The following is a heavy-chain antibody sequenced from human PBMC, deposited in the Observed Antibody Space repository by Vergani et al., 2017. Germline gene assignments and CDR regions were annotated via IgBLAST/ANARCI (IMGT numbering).Heavy chain of an antibody. D-gene: IGHD3-22*01. Sequence: EVQLVQSGAEVKKPGESLKISCKGSGYSFTSYWIGWVRQMPGKGLEWMGIIYPGDSYTRYSPSFQSQVTSSADKSISTAYLQGSSLKASDTAMYYCAGLIDSSGYHVPFDYWGQGTLVTVSS. CDR3: AGLIDSSGYHVPFDY. V-gene: IGHV5-51*01. CDR1: GYSFTSYW. J-gene: IGHJ4*02. CDR2: IYPGDSYT.